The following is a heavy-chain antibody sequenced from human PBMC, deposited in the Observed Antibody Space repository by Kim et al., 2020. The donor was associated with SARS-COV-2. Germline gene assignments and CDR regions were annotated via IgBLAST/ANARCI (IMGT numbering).Heavy chain of an antibody. CDR1: GFTFSNAW. V-gene: IGHV3-15*01. J-gene: IGHJ6*02. CDR2: IKSKTDGGTT. D-gene: IGHD6-13*01. CDR3: TTDPSLSSSWELYYGMDV. Sequence: GGSLRLSCAASGFTFSNAWMSWVRQAPGKGLEWVGRIKSKTDGGTTDYAAPVKGRFTISRDDSKNTLYLQMNSLKTEDTAVYYCTTDPSLSSSWELYYGMDVWGQGTTVTVSS.